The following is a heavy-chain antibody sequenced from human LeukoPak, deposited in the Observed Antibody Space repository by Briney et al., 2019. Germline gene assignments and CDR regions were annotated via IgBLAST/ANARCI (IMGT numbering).Heavy chain of an antibody. J-gene: IGHJ3*02. V-gene: IGHV3-23*01. Sequence: PGASLRLSCAASGFTFSSYAMSWVRQAPGKGLEWVSSISGSGGSTHYADSVKGRFTISRDNSKSTMYLQVNSLRAEDTAVYYCAKGSTYFFGSGTSDDAFDIWGQGTMVTVSS. CDR1: GFTFSSYA. CDR3: AKGSTYFFGSGTSDDAFDI. CDR2: ISGSGGST. D-gene: IGHD3-10*01.